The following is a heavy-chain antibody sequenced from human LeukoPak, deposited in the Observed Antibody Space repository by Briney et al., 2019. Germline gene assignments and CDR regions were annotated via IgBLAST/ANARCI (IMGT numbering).Heavy chain of an antibody. CDR2: IYTSGCT. J-gene: IGHJ6*03. CDR3: ARERIIAVAGRLDYYYYYMDV. V-gene: IGHV4-4*07. Sequence: SETLSLTCTVSGGSISSYYWSWIRQPAGKGLEWIGRIYTSGCTNYNPSLKSRVTMSVDTSKNQFSLKLSSVTAADTAVYYCARERIIAVAGRLDYYYYYMDVWGKGTTVTVSS. D-gene: IGHD6-19*01. CDR1: GGSISSYY.